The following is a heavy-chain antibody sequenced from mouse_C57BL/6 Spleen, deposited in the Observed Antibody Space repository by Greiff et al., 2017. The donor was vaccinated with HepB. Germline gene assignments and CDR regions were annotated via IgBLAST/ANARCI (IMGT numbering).Heavy chain of an antibody. D-gene: IGHD1-1*01. CDR1: GFTFTDYY. V-gene: IGHV7-3*01. Sequence: EVQVVESGGGLVQPGGSLSLSCAASGFTFTDYYMSWVRQPPGKALEWLGFIRNKANGYTTEYSASVKGRFTISRDNYQSILYLQMNALRAEDSATYYCARYRGSSSFDYWGQGTTLTVSS. CDR2: IRNKANGYTT. CDR3: ARYRGSSSFDY. J-gene: IGHJ2*01.